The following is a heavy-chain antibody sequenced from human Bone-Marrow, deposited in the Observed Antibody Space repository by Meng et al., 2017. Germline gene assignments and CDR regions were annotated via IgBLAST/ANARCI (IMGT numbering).Heavy chain of an antibody. Sequence: QVQLQESGPGLVKPSGTLSLTCAVASVSISSTNWWGWVRQPPGKGLEWIGEIHQDGYTNYSPSLKSRVTISVDKSRNQFSLNLSSVTAADTAVYYCARYSSSSLAFDFWGQGTLVTVS. J-gene: IGHJ4*02. V-gene: IGHV4-4*02. CDR2: IHQDGYT. CDR3: ARYSSSSLAFDF. CDR1: SVSISSTNW. D-gene: IGHD6-6*01.